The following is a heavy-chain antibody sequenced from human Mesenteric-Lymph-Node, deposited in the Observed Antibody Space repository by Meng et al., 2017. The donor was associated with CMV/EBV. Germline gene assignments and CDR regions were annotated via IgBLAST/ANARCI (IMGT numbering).Heavy chain of an antibody. V-gene: IGHV1-46*01. CDR1: GYTFTSYY. Sequence: ASVKVSCKASGYTFTSYYMHWVRQAPGQGLEWMGIINPSGGSTSYAQRFQGRVTMTRDTSTSTVYVELSSLRSEDTAVYYCARDPMAHKELLYAFDIWGQGTMVTVSS. CDR2: INPSGGST. CDR3: ARDPMAHKELLYAFDI. D-gene: IGHD1-7*01. J-gene: IGHJ3*02.